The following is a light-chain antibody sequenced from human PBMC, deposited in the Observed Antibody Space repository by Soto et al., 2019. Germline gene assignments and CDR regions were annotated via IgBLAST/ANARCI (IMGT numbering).Light chain of an antibody. CDR2: DVS. Sequence: QSALTQPRSVSGSPGQSVTISCTGTSSDVGGYNYVSWYQQHPGKAPKLMIYDVSKRPSVVPDRFSGSKSGNTASLTISGLQAEDEADYYCCSYAGSQTWVFGGGTNLNVL. CDR1: SSDVGGYNY. J-gene: IGLJ3*02. CDR3: CSYAGSQTWV. V-gene: IGLV2-11*01.